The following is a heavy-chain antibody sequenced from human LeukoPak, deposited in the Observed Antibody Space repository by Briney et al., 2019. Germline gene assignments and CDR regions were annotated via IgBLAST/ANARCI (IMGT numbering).Heavy chain of an antibody. V-gene: IGHV1-8*01. CDR1: GYTFTGYD. CDR3: ARGRLNGNVDF. D-gene: IGHD1-20*01. CDR2: MHPNRGDT. J-gene: IGHJ4*02. Sequence: GASVKVSCKTSGYTFTGYDISWVRQAAGQGFEWMGWMHPNRGDTGYAHNLQGRITITRVSSTATVFMELSSLRSEDTAMYYCARGRLNGNVDFWGQGTLVTVSS.